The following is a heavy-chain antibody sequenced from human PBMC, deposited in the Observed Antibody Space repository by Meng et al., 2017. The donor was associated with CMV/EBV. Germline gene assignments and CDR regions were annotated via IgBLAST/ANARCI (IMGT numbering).Heavy chain of an antibody. J-gene: IGHJ5*02. Sequence: GGSLRLSCAASGFTFSGYWMTWVRQAPGKGLEWVANIKQDGSEKYYVDSVKGRFTISRDNAKNSLYLQMNSLRAEDTAVYYCARESTIFGVVISPWGQGTLVTVSS. D-gene: IGHD3-3*01. CDR2: IKQDGSEK. CDR3: ARESTIFGVVISP. V-gene: IGHV3-7*01. CDR1: GFTFSGYW.